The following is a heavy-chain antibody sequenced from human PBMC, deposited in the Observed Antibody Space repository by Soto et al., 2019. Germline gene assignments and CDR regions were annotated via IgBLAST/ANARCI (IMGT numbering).Heavy chain of an antibody. J-gene: IGHJ6*02. CDR2: ISSSGSTI. D-gene: IGHD3-22*01. CDR1: GFTFSDYY. Sequence: QVQLVESGGGLVKPGGSLRLSCAASGFTFSDYYMSWIRQAPGKGLEWVSYISSSGSTIYYADSVKGRLTISRDNAKNSLYLQMNSLRAEDTAVYYCARLDGNSYDSSGYYYYYYGMDVWGQGTTVTVSS. CDR3: ARLDGNSYDSSGYYYYYYGMDV. V-gene: IGHV3-11*01.